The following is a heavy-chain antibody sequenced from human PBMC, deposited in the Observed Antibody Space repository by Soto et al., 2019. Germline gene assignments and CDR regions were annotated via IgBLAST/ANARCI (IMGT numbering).Heavy chain of an antibody. Sequence: QVQLQESGPGLVKPSQTLSLTCTVPGGSISSGGYYWSWIRQHPGRGLEWIGYIYYSGTTYYNPSVKSRVTISVDTSKNQFCLKLSSVTAADTAIYYCSREPSIWGQGTLVTVSS. V-gene: IGHV4-31*03. CDR3: SREPSI. J-gene: IGHJ4*02. CDR2: IYYSGTT. CDR1: GGSISSGGYY.